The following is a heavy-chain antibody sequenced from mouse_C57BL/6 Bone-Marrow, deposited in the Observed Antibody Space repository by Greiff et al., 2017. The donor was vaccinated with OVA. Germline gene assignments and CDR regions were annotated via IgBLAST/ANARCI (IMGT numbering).Heavy chain of an antibody. V-gene: IGHV5-4*01. CDR1: GFTFSSYA. CDR2: ISDGGSYT. Sequence: DVMLVESGGGLVKPGGSLKLSCAASGFTFSSYAMSWVRQTPEKRLEWVATISDGGSYTYYPDNVKGRFTISRDNAKTNLYLQMSHLKSEDTAMYYCARDQGYYYFDDWGKGTTLTVSS. D-gene: IGHD2-3*01. J-gene: IGHJ2*01. CDR3: ARDQGYYYFDD.